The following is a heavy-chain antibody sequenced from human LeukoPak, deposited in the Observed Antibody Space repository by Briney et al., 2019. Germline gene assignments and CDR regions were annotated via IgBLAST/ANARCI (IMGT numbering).Heavy chain of an antibody. J-gene: IGHJ4*02. CDR3: ARDTQDIVVVPAAPVDY. D-gene: IGHD2-2*01. CDR1: GFTFSSYS. V-gene: IGHV3-30*03. CDR2: ISYDGSNK. Sequence: GGSLRLSCAASGFTFSSYSMNWVRQAPGKGLEWVAVISYDGSNKYYADSVKGRFTISRDNSKNTLYLQMNSLRAEDTAVYYCARDTQDIVVVPAAPVDYWGQGTLVTVSS.